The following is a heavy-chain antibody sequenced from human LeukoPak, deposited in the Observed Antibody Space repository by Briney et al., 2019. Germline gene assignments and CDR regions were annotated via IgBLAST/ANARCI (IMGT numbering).Heavy chain of an antibody. D-gene: IGHD3-22*01. J-gene: IGHJ4*02. CDR1: GYTFTGYY. CDR2: INPNSGGT. Sequence: ASVKVSCKASGYTFTGYYMHWVRQAPGQGLEWMGRINPNSGGTNYAQKFQGRVTMTRDTSISTAYMELSRLRSDDTAVYYCARGGVVVIGDFDYCGQGTLVTVSS. V-gene: IGHV1-2*06. CDR3: ARGGVVVIGDFDY.